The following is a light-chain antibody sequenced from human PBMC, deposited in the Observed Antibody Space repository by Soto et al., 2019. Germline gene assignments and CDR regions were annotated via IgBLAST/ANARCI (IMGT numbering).Light chain of an antibody. CDR2: GAS. J-gene: IGKJ4*01. CDR1: QSVSTN. Sequence: EIMMTQFPATLSVSPGERATLSCRASQSVSTNVAWYQQTPGQAPRLLIYGASTRATGVPTRFSGSGSGTEFTLTISSLQSEDVAVYFCQQYINWPPLTFGGGTKVDI. CDR3: QQYINWPPLT. V-gene: IGKV3-15*01.